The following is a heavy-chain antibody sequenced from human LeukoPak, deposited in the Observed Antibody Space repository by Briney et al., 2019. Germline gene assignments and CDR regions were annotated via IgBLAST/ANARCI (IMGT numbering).Heavy chain of an antibody. CDR1: GGSFSGYY. Sequence: PSETLSLTCAVYGGSFSGYYWSWIRQPPGKGLEWIGEINHSGSTNYNPSLKSRVTISVDTSKNQFSLKLSSVTAADTAVYYCARAGRGPNYDILTGYYLKSRLGAFDIWGQGTMVTVSS. CDR3: ARAGRGPNYDILTGYYLKSRLGAFDI. CDR2: INHSGST. V-gene: IGHV4-34*01. D-gene: IGHD3-9*01. J-gene: IGHJ3*02.